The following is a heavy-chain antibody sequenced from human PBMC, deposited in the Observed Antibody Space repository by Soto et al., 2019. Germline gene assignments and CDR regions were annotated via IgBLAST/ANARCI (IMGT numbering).Heavy chain of an antibody. CDR1: IGSIDNFY. D-gene: IGHD3-3*02. Sequence: QVQLQESGPGLAKPSEALSLTCSVSIGSIDNFYWAWIRQPPGKGLEWIGYLYNSGTAYYNPSLKDHATISEEASKRMFSVNLKSLTAADPGVYYCARGGVGRAGVMEHFFDRWGQGILVTVSS. V-gene: IGHV4-59*01. J-gene: IGHJ1*01. CDR3: ARGGVGRAGVMEHFFDR. CDR2: LYNSGTA.